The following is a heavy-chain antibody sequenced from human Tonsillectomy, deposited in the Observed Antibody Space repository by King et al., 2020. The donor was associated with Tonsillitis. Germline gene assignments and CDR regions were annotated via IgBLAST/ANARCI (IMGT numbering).Heavy chain of an antibody. J-gene: IGHJ4*02. CDR3: ASLLRAPYYDSSGYYFDY. Sequence: QLQESGPGLVKPSETLSLTCTVSGGSISSSRYYWGWIRQPPGKGLEWIGNIYYSGSTYYNPSLKSRVTISVDTSKNLFSLKLSSVTAADTAVYYCASLLRAPYYDSSGYYFDYWGQGTLVTVSS. D-gene: IGHD3-22*01. CDR2: IYYSGST. V-gene: IGHV4-39*01. CDR1: GGSISSSRYY.